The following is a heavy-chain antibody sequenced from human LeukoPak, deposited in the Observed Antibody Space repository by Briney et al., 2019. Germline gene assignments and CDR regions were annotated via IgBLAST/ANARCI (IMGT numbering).Heavy chain of an antibody. J-gene: IGHJ6*03. D-gene: IGHD2-15*01. CDR1: GGTFSSYA. Sequence: SVKVSCKASGGTFSSYAISWVRQAPGRGLEWMGGIIPIFGTANYVQKFQGRVTITTDESTSTAYMELSSLRSEDTAVYHCAIDPGERLGYCSGGSCFYYYMDVWGKGTTVTVSS. V-gene: IGHV1-69*05. CDR2: IIPIFGTA. CDR3: AIDPGERLGYCSGGSCFYYYMDV.